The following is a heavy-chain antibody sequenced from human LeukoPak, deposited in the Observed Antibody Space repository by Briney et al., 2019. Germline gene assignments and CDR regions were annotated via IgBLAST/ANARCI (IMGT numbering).Heavy chain of an antibody. Sequence: PAGTLSLSCAAYAFTFSRYLRSCVRQAPWKGLASTANTNQEGSEKYYVVSVKGRVTISRDNAKNSLYLQMNSLRAEDTAVYYCARVELRGIYYYYYMDVWGKGTTVSVSS. D-gene: IGHD3-10*01. J-gene: IGHJ6*03. CDR3: ARVELRGIYYYYYMDV. CDR1: AFTFSRYL. CDR2: TNQEGSEK. V-gene: IGHV3-7*01.